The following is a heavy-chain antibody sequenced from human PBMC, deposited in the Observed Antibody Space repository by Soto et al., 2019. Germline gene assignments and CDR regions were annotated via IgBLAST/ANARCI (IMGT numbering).Heavy chain of an antibody. V-gene: IGHV6-1*01. CDR3: ARAIIVVVVAATPVDWFAP. Sequence: PSQTLSLTCAISGDSVSSNSAAWNWIRQSPSRGLEWLGRTYYRSKWYNDYAVSVKSRITINPDTSKNQFSLQLNSVTPEDTAVYYCARAIIVVVVAATPVDWFAPWGQGTLVTVSS. CDR1: GDSVSSNSAA. D-gene: IGHD2-15*01. CDR2: TYYRSKWYN. J-gene: IGHJ5*02.